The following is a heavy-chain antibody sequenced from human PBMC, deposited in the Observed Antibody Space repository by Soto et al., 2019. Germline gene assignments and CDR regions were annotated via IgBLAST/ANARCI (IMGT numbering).Heavy chain of an antibody. V-gene: IGHV3-33*01. CDR2: IWYDGSNK. CDR3: ACVLAVAGTWEEYFQH. CDR1: GFTFSSYG. D-gene: IGHD6-19*01. Sequence: HPGGSLRLSCAASGFTFSSYGMHWVRQAPGKGLEWVAVIWYDGSNKYYADSVKGRFTISRDNSKNTLYLQMNSLRAEDTAVYYCACVLAVAGTWEEYFQHWGQGTLVTVSS. J-gene: IGHJ1*01.